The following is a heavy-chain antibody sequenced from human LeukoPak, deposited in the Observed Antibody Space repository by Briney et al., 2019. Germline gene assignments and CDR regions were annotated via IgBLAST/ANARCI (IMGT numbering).Heavy chain of an antibody. CDR2: IYSGGST. Sequence: GGSLRLSCAASGFTVSSNYMSWVRQAPGKGLEWVSVIYSGGSTYYADSVKGRFTISRENSKNTLYLQMNSLRAEDTAVYYCASMSYGALDYWGQGTLVTVSS. J-gene: IGHJ4*02. CDR1: GFTVSSNY. D-gene: IGHD4-17*01. V-gene: IGHV3-53*01. CDR3: ASMSYGALDY.